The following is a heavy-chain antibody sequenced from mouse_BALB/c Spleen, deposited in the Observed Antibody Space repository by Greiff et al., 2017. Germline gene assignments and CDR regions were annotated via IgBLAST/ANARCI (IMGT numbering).Heavy chain of an antibody. Sequence: VQLQQSGAELVKPGASVKMSCKAFGYTFTSYRMHWVMQRPGQGLEWIGVIDPSDSYTSYNQKFKGKATLTVDTSSSTAYIQLSSLTSEDSAVYYCTRRVITRSMDYWDQGTSATVSA. CDR1: GYTFTSYR. V-gene: IGHV1S127*01. CDR2: IDPSDSYT. D-gene: IGHD1-2*01. CDR3: TRRVITRSMDY. J-gene: IGHJ4*01.